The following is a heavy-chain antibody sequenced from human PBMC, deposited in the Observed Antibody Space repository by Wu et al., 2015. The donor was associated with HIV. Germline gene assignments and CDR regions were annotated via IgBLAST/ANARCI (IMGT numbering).Heavy chain of an antibody. CDR2: ISAYNGNT. Sequence: QVQLVQSGAEVKKPGASVKVSCKASGYTFTSYGISWVRQAPGQGLEWMGWISAYNGNTNYAQKLQGRVTMTTDTSTSTAYMELRSLRSDDTAVYYCARHDSQDYDILTGYYNRYFDLLGPGNAGPPSP. CDR3: ARHDSQDYDILTGYYNRYFDL. CDR1: GYTFTSYG. V-gene: IGHV1-18*01. D-gene: IGHD3-9*01. J-gene: IGHJ4*02.